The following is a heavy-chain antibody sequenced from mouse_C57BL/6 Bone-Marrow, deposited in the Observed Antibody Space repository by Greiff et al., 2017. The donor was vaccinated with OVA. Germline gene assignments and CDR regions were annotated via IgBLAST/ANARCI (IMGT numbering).Heavy chain of an antibody. Sequence: VQLQQSGAELMKPGASVKLSCKATGYTFTGYWIEWVKQRPGHGLEWIGEILPGSGSTNYNEKFKGKATFTADTSSNTAYMQLSSLTTEDSAIYYCARGRHYYGSSYDAMDYWGQGTSVTVSS. J-gene: IGHJ4*01. CDR2: ILPGSGST. CDR3: ARGRHYYGSSYDAMDY. D-gene: IGHD1-1*01. V-gene: IGHV1-9*01. CDR1: GYTFTGYW.